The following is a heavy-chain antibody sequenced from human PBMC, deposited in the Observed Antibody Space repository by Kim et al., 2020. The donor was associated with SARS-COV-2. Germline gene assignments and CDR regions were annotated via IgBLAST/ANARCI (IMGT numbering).Heavy chain of an antibody. J-gene: IGHJ2*01. Sequence: TTYNTPLQNRVTMSVDTSRNQFSLKLRSVTAADTAVYFCARDDSRYFDLWGRGSLVTVSS. D-gene: IGHD2-21*02. V-gene: IGHV4-4*07. CDR2: T. CDR3: ARDDSRYFDL.